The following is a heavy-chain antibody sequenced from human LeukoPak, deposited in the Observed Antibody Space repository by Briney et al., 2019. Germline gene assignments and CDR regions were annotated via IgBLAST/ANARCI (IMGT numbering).Heavy chain of an antibody. J-gene: IGHJ4*02. Sequence: SETLSLTCTVSGGTISSSSYYWGWIRQPPGKGLEWIGSIYYSGSTYYNPSLKSRVTISVDTSENQFSLKLSSVTAADTAVYYCARHRQYSPLVWGQGTLVTVSS. V-gene: IGHV4-39*01. CDR1: GGTISSSSYY. CDR3: ARHRQYSPLV. D-gene: IGHD2/OR15-2a*01. CDR2: IYYSGST.